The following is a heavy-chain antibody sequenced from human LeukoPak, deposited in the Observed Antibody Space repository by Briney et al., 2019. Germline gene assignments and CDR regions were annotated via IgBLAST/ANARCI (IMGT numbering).Heavy chain of an antibody. Sequence: SETLSLTCAVYGGSFSGYYWSWIRQPPGKGLEWIGEINHSGSTNYNPSLKSRVTISVDTSKNQFSLKLSSVTAADTAVYYCAREGVDAFDIWGQGTMVTVSS. CDR3: AREGVDAFDI. CDR2: INHSGST. D-gene: IGHD3-10*01. J-gene: IGHJ3*02. V-gene: IGHV4-34*01. CDR1: GGSFSGYY.